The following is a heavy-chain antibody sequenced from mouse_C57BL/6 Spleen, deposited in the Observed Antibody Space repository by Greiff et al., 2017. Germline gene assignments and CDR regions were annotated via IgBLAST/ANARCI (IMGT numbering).Heavy chain of an antibody. CDR2: IWGGGST. CDR1: GFSLTSYG. D-gene: IGHD1-1*01. CDR3: AKQRHYGSSYEGAMDY. Sequence: QVQLQQSGPGLVAPSQSLSITCTFSGFSLTSYGVDWVRPPPVKGLAWLGVIWGGGSTNYTSALMSRLSISKDNSKSQVFLKMNSLKTDDTAMYYCAKQRHYGSSYEGAMDYWGQGTSVTVSS. V-gene: IGHV2-9*01. J-gene: IGHJ4*01.